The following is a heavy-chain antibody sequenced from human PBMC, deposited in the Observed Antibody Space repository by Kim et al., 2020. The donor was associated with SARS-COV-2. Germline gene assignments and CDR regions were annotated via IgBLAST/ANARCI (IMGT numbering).Heavy chain of an antibody. CDR1: GYTFTGYY. CDR3: AREGSGSYYISYYYYYVWTS. V-gene: IGHV1-2*06. D-gene: IGHD3-10*01. J-gene: IGHJ6*02. CDR2: INPNSGGT. Sequence: ASVKVSCKASGYTFTGYYMHWVRQAPGQGLEWMGRINPNSGGTNYAQKFQGRVTMTRDTSISTAYMELSRLRSDDTAVYYCAREGSGSYYISYYYYYVWTSGAKGPRSPSP.